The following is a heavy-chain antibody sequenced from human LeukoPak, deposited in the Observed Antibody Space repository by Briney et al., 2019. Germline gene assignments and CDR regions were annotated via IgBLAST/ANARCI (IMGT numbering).Heavy chain of an antibody. V-gene: IGHV4-34*01. CDR2: INHSGST. CDR1: GGSFSAYH. J-gene: IGHJ6*03. Sequence: SETLSFTCAVYGGSFSAYHWSWIRQPPGKGLEWIGEINHSGSTNYNPSLKSRVTISVDTSKNQFSLKLSSVTAADTAVYYCAREQSYYGSGSHITSRYYYYMDVWGKGTTVTVSS. D-gene: IGHD3-10*01. CDR3: AREQSYYGSGSHITSRYYYYMDV.